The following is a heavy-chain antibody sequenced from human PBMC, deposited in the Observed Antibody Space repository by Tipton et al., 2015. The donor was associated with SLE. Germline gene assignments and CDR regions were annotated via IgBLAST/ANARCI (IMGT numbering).Heavy chain of an antibody. D-gene: IGHD1-14*01. Sequence: SLRLSCAASGFSFSSYAMHWVRQAPGKGLDWVALISYDGKNIYYADSVKGRFTISRDNSKNTVHLQMNSLRREDTAVYYCAKDFWAETTLGFEHWGQGTLVTVSS. CDR2: ISYDGKNI. V-gene: IGHV3-30*18. J-gene: IGHJ4*02. CDR1: GFSFSSYA. CDR3: AKDFWAETTLGFEH.